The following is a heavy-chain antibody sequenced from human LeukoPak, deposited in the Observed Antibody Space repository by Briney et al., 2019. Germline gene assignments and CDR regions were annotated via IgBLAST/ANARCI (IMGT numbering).Heavy chain of an antibody. CDR2: INYRGNT. J-gene: IGHJ4*02. Sequence: SETLSLTCTVSGGSFSSNNHYWGWIRQPPGKGLEWIGSINYRGNTQYKSSLKSRVTISLDTSKNQFSLKLTSVTAADTAVYYCARHGYGWLQSDYWGQGILVTASS. CDR3: ARHGYGWLQSDY. D-gene: IGHD5-24*01. CDR1: GGSFSSNNHY. V-gene: IGHV4-39*01.